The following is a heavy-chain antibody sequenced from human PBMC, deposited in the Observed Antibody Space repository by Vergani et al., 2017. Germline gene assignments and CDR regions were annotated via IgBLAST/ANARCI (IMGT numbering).Heavy chain of an antibody. V-gene: IGHV3-23*01. CDR1: GFTFSSYA. CDR3: AKGGTVTDSPGYFQH. D-gene: IGHD4-17*01. Sequence: EVQLLESGGGLVQPGWSLRLSCAASGFTFSSYAMSWVRQAPGKGLEWVSAISGSGGSTYYADTVKGRFTISRDNSKNTLYLQMNSLRAEDTAVYYCAKGGTVTDSPGYFQHWGQGTLVTVSS. J-gene: IGHJ1*01. CDR2: ISGSGGST.